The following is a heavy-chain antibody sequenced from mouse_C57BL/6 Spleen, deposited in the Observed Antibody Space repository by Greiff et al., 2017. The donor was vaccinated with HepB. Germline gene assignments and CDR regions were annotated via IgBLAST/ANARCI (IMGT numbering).Heavy chain of an antibody. CDR3: ASGRLGYFDY. CDR1: GYTFTSYW. Sequence: VKLQQPGAELVMPGASVKLSCKASGYTFTSYWMHWVKQRPGQGLEWIGEIDPSDSYTNYNQKFKGKSTLTVDKSSSTAYMQLSSLTSEDSAVYYCASGRLGYFDYWGQGTTLTVSS. J-gene: IGHJ2*01. D-gene: IGHD4-1*01. V-gene: IGHV1-69*01. CDR2: IDPSDSYT.